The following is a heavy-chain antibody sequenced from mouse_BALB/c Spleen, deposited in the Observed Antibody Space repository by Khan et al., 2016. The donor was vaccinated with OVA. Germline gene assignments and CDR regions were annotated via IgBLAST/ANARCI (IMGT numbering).Heavy chain of an antibody. J-gene: IGHJ3*01. CDR2: INTYTGEP. D-gene: IGHD2-1*01. Sequence: QIQLVQSGPELKKPGETVKISCKASGYTLTNYGMNWVKQAPGKGLKWMGWINTYTGEPTYAEDFKGRIAFSLETSASTAYLQINNLKNEDTSTYFCARSNGNYVFAYWGQGTLVTVSA. CDR1: GYTLTNYG. CDR3: ARSNGNYVFAY. V-gene: IGHV9-3-1*01.